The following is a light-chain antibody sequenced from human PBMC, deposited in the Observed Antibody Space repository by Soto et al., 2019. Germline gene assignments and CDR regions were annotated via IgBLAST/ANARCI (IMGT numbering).Light chain of an antibody. CDR2: AAS. J-gene: IGKJ4*01. CDR1: QDITNW. CDR3: QQAKTFPLT. V-gene: IGKV1D-12*01. Sequence: DIQMTQSPSSVSASVGDRVIITCRASQDITNWLAWYQQKPGKAPKVLIYAASSLESGVPSRFSGSGSGTEYTLTISSRQPEDFATYHCQQAKTFPLTFGGGTKVENK.